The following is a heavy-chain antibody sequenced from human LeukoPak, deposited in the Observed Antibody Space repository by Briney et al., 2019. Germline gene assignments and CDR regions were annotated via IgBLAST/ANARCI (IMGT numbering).Heavy chain of an antibody. D-gene: IGHD6-19*01. J-gene: IGHJ4*02. CDR3: AKATIAVAGRGYFDY. Sequence: PGGSLRLSCAASGLTFSSYGMPSVRQAPGKGLEWVAVIWYDGSNKYYADSEKGRFTISRDNSKNTLYLQMNSLRAEHTAVYCGAKATIAVAGRGYFDYWGQGTLVTVSS. V-gene: IGHV3-33*06. CDR2: IWYDGSNK. CDR1: GLTFSSYG.